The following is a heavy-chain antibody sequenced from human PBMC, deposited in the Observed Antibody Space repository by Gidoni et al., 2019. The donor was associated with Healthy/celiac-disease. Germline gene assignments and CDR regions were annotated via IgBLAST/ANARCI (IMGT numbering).Heavy chain of an antibody. D-gene: IGHD6-19*01. J-gene: IGHJ4*02. V-gene: IGHV3-23*01. CDR1: GFTFRSYA. CDR2: ISGSGGSK. CDR3: AKDLIAVAGKGEIDY. Sequence: EVQLLESGGGLVQPGGSLRLYCAASGFTFRSYAMSWVRQAPGKGLEWVSAISGSGGSKYYADSVKGRFTISRDNSKNTLYLQMNSLRAEDTAVYYCAKDLIAVAGKGEIDYWGQGTLVTVSS.